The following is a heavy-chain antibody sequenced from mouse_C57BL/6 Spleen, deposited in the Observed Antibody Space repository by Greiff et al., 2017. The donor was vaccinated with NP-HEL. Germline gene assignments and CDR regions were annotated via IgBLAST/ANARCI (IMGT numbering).Heavy chain of an antibody. CDR3: ARRLSYYFDY. Sequence: VQLQQPGAELVMPGASVKLSCKASGYTFTSYCMHWVKQRPGQGLEWIGEIDPYDSYTNYNQKFKGKSTLTVDKSSSTAYMQLSSLTSEDSAVYYWARRLSYYFDYWGQGTTLTVSS. CDR1: GYTFTSYC. D-gene: IGHD2-4*01. J-gene: IGHJ2*01. V-gene: IGHV1-69*01. CDR2: IDPYDSYT.